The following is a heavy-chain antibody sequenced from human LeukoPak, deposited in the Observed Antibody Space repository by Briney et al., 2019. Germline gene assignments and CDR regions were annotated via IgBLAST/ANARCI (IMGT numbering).Heavy chain of an antibody. D-gene: IGHD6-13*01. Sequence: KASETLSLTCTVSGDFITAYYWSWIRQPPGKGLEWIGYVYYSGSTYYNPSLKSRVTISVDTSKNQFSLKLSSVTAADTAVYYCARGLQSGIAAAGLLDYWGQGTLVAVSS. J-gene: IGHJ4*02. V-gene: IGHV4-59*01. CDR3: ARGLQSGIAAAGLLDY. CDR1: GDFITAYY. CDR2: VYYSGST.